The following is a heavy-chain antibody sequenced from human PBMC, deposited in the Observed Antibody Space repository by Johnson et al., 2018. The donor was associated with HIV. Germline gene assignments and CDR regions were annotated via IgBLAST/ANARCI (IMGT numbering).Heavy chain of an antibody. CDR2: IGTAGDT. J-gene: IGHJ3*02. Sequence: VQLVESGGGLVQPGGSLRLSCAASGFTFSSYDMHWVRQAKGKGLEWVSAIGTAGDTYYPGSVKGRFTISRDNAKNSLYLQMNSLRAEDTAVYYCASSWFGELSYAFDIWGQGTMVTVSS. V-gene: IGHV3-13*01. D-gene: IGHD3-10*01. CDR3: ASSWFGELSYAFDI. CDR1: GFTFSSYD.